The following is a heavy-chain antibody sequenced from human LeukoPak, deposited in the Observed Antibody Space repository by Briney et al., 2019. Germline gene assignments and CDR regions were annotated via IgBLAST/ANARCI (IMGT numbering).Heavy chain of an antibody. V-gene: IGHV3-33*01. D-gene: IGHD4-11*01. CDR1: GFTFSHYG. CDR3: ARDAQRGFDYSNSLQY. Sequence: PGGSLRLSCAAAGFTFSHYGMHWVRQAPGKGLEWVAVIWSDGTNKYYAASVKGRFTISRVDSDKTVYLQMNSLRPDDTGIYHCARDAQRGFDYSNSLQYWGQGTPVTVST. CDR2: IWSDGTNK. J-gene: IGHJ4*02.